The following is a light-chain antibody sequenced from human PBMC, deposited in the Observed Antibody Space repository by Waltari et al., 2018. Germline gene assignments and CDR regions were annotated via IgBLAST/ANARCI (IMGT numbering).Light chain of an antibody. J-gene: IGLJ3*02. CDR3: QSADNTGAWV. Sequence: SYDLTQPPSVSVSPGQTARITCSGDALPKQYVYWYQQRPGQAPVMLISKETERPAGTPERFSGSSSGTTVTLTITGVLAEDEADYYCQSADNTGAWVFGGGTTLTVL. CDR2: KET. V-gene: IGLV3-25*03. CDR1: ALPKQY.